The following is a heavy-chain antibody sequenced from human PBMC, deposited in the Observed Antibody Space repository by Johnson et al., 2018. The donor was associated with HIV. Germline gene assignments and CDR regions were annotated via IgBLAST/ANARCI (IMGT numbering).Heavy chain of an antibody. J-gene: IGHJ3*02. CDR1: GFTFSSYA. V-gene: IGHV3-64*04. Sequence: QVQLVESGGGLVQPGGSLRLSCAASGFTFSSYAMHWVRQAPGKGLEYVSAISSNGGSTYYADSVKGRFTISRDNSKNTLYLQMNSLRAEDTAVYYCASGQNAFDIWGQGTMVTVSS. CDR3: ASGQNAFDI. CDR2: ISSNGGST.